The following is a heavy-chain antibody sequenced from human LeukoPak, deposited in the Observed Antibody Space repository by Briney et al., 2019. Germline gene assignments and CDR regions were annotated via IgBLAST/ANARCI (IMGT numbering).Heavy chain of an antibody. Sequence: PGGSLRLSCAVSGFTFSNSAMSWVRQAPGKGLEWVSGISISGGDTYYADSVTGRFTISRDNSKSTPYLQMDSLRAEDTAVYYCAKEEVPNDYWGQGTLVTVSS. CDR2: ISISGGDT. J-gene: IGHJ4*02. D-gene: IGHD1-1*01. CDR3: AKEEVPNDY. CDR1: GFTFSNSA. V-gene: IGHV3-23*01.